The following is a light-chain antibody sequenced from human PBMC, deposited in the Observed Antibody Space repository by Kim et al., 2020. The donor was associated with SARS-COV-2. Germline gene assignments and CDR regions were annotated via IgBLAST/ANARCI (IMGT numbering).Light chain of an antibody. Sequence: QSITISCIVTSSDVGSYNLVSWYQQHPGKAPNLMIYEGNKWPSGVSNRFSGSKSGNTASLTISGLQAEDEADYYCCSYTGSSTLVFGGGTQLTVL. CDR3: CSYTGSSTLV. CDR1: SSDVGSYNL. CDR2: EGN. J-gene: IGLJ3*02. V-gene: IGLV2-23*01.